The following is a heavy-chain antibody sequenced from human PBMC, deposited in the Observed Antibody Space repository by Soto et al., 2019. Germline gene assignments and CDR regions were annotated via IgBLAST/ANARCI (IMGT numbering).Heavy chain of an antibody. J-gene: IGHJ4*02. CDR2: IWYDGSNK. D-gene: IGHD2-15*01. CDR1: GFTFSSYG. V-gene: IGHV3-33*01. CDR3: ARESDRSAGLFDY. Sequence: PGGSLRLSCAASGFTFSSYGMHWVRQAPGKGLEWVAVIWYDGSNKYYVDSVKGRFTISRDNSKNTLYLQMNSLRAEDTAVYYCARESDRSAGLFDYWGQGTLVTVSS.